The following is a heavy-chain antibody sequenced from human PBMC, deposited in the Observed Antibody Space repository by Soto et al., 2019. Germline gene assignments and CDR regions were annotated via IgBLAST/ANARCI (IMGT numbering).Heavy chain of an antibody. CDR2: IKSKTDGGTT. J-gene: IGHJ3*02. Sequence: GGSLRLSCAASGFTFSNAWMNWVRQAPGKGLEWVGRIKSKTDGGTTDYAAPVKGRFTISRDDSKNTLYLQMNSLKTEDTAVYYCTTDIGWDSDAFDIWGQGTMVTVSS. CDR1: GFTFSNAW. CDR3: TTDIGWDSDAFDI. V-gene: IGHV3-15*07. D-gene: IGHD1-26*01.